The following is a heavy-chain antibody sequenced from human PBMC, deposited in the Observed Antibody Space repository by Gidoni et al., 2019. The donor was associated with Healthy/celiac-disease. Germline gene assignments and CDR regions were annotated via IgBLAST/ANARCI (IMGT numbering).Heavy chain of an antibody. CDR3: ARDRGITIFGVVTKIIDY. Sequence: QVQLVESGGGVVQPGRPLRLSCAASGSTFSCYGLHGVRQAPGKGLEWVAVIWYDGSNKYYADSVKGRFTISRDNSKNTLYLQMNSLRAEDTAVYYCARDRGITIFGVVTKIIDYWGQGTLVTVSS. D-gene: IGHD3-3*01. V-gene: IGHV3-33*01. CDR2: IWYDGSNK. CDR1: GSTFSCYG. J-gene: IGHJ4*02.